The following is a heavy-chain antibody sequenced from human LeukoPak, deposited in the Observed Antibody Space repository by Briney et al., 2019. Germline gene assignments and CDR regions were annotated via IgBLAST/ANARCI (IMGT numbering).Heavy chain of an antibody. V-gene: IGHV1-2*02. CDR2: INPNSGGT. D-gene: IGHD3-10*01. CDR3: ARVYGSGFNWFDP. Sequence: ASVKVSCKASGYTFTGYYMHWVRQAPGQGLEWMEWINPNSGGTNYAQKFQGRVTMTRDTSISTAYMELSRLRSDDTAVYYCARVYGSGFNWFDPWGQGTLVTVSS. J-gene: IGHJ5*02. CDR1: GYTFTGYY.